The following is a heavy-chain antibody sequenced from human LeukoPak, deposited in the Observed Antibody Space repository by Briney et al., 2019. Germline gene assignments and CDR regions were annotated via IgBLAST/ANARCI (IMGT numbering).Heavy chain of an antibody. CDR2: ISSSGSTI. V-gene: IGHV3-48*03. D-gene: IGHD4-17*01. CDR1: GFTFSSYE. Sequence: PGGSLRLSCAASGFTFSSYEMNWVRQAPGKGLEWVSYISSSGSTIYYADSVKGRFTISRDNAKNSLYLQMNSLRAEDTAVYYCARSTVTTGDYWGQGTLVTVSS. CDR3: ARSTVTTGDY. J-gene: IGHJ4*02.